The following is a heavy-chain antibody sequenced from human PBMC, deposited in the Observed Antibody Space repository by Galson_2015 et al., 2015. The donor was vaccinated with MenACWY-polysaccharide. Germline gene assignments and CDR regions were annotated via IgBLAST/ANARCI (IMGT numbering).Heavy chain of an antibody. D-gene: IGHD2-2*01. CDR3: ARGECSSTSCYLYYYGMDV. J-gene: IGHJ6*02. CDR1: GFTFSSYA. V-gene: IGHV3-64*01. CDR2: ISSNGGST. Sequence: SLRLSCAASGFTFSSYAMHWVRQAPGKGLEYVSAISSNGGSTYYANSVKGRFTISRDNSKNTLYLQMGSLRAEDMAVYYCARGECSSTSCYLYYYGMDVWGQGTTVTVSS.